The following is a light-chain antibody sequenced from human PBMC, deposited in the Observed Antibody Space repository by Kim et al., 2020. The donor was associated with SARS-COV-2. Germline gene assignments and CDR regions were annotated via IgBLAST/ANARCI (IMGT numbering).Light chain of an antibody. Sequence: EIVLTQSPGTLSLSPGERVTLSCRASQSVGSNYLAWYQQKPGQAPRLVMYGASSRATDIPDRFSGSGSGTDFTLTINRLEPEDFAVYYCHQYGDSPDTFGQGTKLEI. CDR3: HQYGDSPDT. CDR1: QSVGSNY. V-gene: IGKV3-20*01. J-gene: IGKJ2*01. CDR2: GAS.